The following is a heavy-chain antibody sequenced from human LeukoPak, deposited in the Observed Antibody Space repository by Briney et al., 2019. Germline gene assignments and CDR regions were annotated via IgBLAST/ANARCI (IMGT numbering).Heavy chain of an antibody. V-gene: IGHV2-5*02. CDR3: AHSGRWLLRNWFDP. Sequence: SGPTLVKPTQTLTLTCTFTGFSLSTGGVGVGWIRQPPGKALEWLALIYWDDDKRYSPSLKSRLTITKDTSKNQVVLTMTNMDPVDTATYYCAHSGRWLLRNWFDPWGQGTLVTVSS. D-gene: IGHD6-19*01. CDR1: GFSLSTGGVG. J-gene: IGHJ5*02. CDR2: IYWDDDK.